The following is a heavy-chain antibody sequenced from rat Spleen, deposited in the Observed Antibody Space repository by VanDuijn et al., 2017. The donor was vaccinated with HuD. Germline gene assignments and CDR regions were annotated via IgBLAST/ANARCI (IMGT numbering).Heavy chain of an antibody. J-gene: IGHJ2*01. Sequence: EVQLESGGGLVQPGRSLKLSCAASGFTFSNYGMAWVRQAPTKGLEWVATLSYDGTTTYYRDSVKGRFTISRDVAKSTLFLQMDSLRSEDTATYYCARRHFGYTDYFDYWGQGVMVTVSS. CDR1: GFTFSNYG. CDR2: LSYDGTTT. D-gene: IGHD1-4*01. CDR3: ARRHFGYTDYFDY. V-gene: IGHV5-29*01.